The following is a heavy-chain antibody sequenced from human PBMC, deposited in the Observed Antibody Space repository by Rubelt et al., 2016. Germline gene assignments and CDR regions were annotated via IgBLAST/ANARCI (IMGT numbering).Heavy chain of an antibody. CDR3: AREVGATDL. CDR1: GYTFTGYY. V-gene: IGHV1-2*06. CDR2: IIPNSGDT. J-gene: IGHJ4*02. Sequence: QVHLVQSGAEVKKPGASVKVSCKASGYTFTGYYMHWVRQAPGQGLEWMGRIIPNSGDTNYAQKFQGRVTLTRDTSISTAYMERSRLRSDDTALYYCAREVGATDLWGQGTLVTVSS. D-gene: IGHD1-26*01.